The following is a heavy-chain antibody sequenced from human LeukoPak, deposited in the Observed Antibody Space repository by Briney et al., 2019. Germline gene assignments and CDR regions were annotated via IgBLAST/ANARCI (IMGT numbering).Heavy chain of an antibody. J-gene: IGHJ6*02. CDR2: ITTGTSYR. CDR3: ARDSGYCSGGSCSYYGMDV. CDR1: GFTLSTYE. D-gene: IGHD2-15*01. Sequence: GGSLRLSCAASGFTLSTYEMNWVRQAPGKGLEWVSSITTGTSYRYYADSLKGRFTISRDNAKTSLYLQMNSLRAEDTAVYYCARDSGYCSGGSCSYYGMDVWGQGTTVTVSS. V-gene: IGHV3-21*01.